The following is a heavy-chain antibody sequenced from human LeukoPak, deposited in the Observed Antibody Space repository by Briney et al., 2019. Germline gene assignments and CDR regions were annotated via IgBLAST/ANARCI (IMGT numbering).Heavy chain of an antibody. J-gene: IGHJ6*03. D-gene: IGHD3-10*01. V-gene: IGHV4-59*01. CDR2: IYYSGST. CDR3: ARALWIGESNPPYYYYYYMDV. CDR1: GGSTSSYY. Sequence: SETLSLTCTVSGGSTSSYYWSWIRQPPGKGLEWIVYIYYSGSTNYNPSLKSRVTISVDTSKNQFSLKLSSVTAADTAVYYCARALWIGESNPPYYYYYYMDVWGKGTTVTISS.